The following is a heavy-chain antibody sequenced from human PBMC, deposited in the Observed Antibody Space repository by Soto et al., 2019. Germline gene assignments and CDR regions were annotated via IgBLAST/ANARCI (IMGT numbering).Heavy chain of an antibody. J-gene: IGHJ4*02. V-gene: IGHV3-66*04. CDR1: GFTVSSNY. D-gene: IGHD3-16*01. CDR2: IYSGGST. Sequence: GESLKISCAASGFTVSSNYMSWVRQAPGKGLEWVSVIYSGGSTYYADSVKGRFTISRDNSKNTLYLQMNSLRAEDTAVYYCARPGVFSFGGAEPLDYWGQGTLVTVSS. CDR3: ARPGVFSFGGAEPLDY.